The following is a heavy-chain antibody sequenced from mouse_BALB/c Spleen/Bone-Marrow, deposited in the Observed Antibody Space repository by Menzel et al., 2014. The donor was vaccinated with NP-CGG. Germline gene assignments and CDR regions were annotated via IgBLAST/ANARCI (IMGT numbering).Heavy chain of an antibody. J-gene: IGHJ2*01. Sequence: EVNVVESGGGLVQPGGSLILSCAASGFDFSRYWMSWVRQAPGRGLEWIGEINPDSRTINYSPSLKDKFIISRDNAKNTLYLRLNKVRSEDTALYYCARPDYYGYLNYWGQGTTLTVSS. CDR1: GFDFSRYW. CDR3: ARPDYYGYLNY. V-gene: IGHV4-1*02. D-gene: IGHD1-1*01. CDR2: INPDSRTI.